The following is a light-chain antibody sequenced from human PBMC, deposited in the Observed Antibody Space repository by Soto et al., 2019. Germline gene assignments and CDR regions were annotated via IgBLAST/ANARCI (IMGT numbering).Light chain of an antibody. CDR2: GAS. J-gene: IGKJ1*01. CDR1: ESVSSN. V-gene: IGKV3-15*01. CDR3: QQYNNWPQT. Sequence: EVVMTQSPATLSVSPGERATLSCRASESVSSNLAWYQQRPGQAPRLVIYGASTRATGIPARFSGSGSGTDFTLTISGLQSEDFAVYYCQQYNNWPQTFGQGTKVDIK.